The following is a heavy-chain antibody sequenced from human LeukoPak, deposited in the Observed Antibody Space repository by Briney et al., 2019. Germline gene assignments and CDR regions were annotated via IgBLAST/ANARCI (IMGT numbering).Heavy chain of an antibody. CDR2: IYYSGST. CDR3: ATPGGTVTEFDY. CDR1: GGSISSSSYY. D-gene: IGHD4-17*01. Sequence: SETLSLTCTVSGGSISSSSYYWGWIRQPPGKGLEWIGSIYYSGSTYYNPSLKSRVTISVDTSKNQFSLKLSSVTAADTAVYYCATPGGTVTEFDYWGQGTLVTVFS. J-gene: IGHJ4*02. V-gene: IGHV4-39*01.